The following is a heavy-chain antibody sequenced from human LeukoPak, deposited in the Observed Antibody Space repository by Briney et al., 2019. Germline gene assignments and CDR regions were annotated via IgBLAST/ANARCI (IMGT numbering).Heavy chain of an antibody. CDR2: ISSSSSYI. CDR1: GFAFSTYS. CDR3: ARDRDSSGWYEGFDY. D-gene: IGHD6-19*01. Sequence: GGPLRLSCAASGFAFSTYSMNWVRQAPGTGLEWVSSISSSSSYIHYADSVKGRFTISRDNAKNSLYLQMNSLRAEDTAVYYCARDRDSSGWYEGFDYWGQGTLVTVSS. V-gene: IGHV3-21*01. J-gene: IGHJ4*02.